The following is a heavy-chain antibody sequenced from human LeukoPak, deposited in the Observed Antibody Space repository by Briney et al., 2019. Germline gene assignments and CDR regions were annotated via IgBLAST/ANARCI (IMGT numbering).Heavy chain of an antibody. CDR3: ARGRREDYYENSQLFDY. J-gene: IGHJ4*02. V-gene: IGHV4-59*08. Sequence: SSETLSLTCTVSGGSVSSYYWSWIRQPPGKGLEWIGYVYSRGITNYNPSLKSRVTISADTSKNQFSLKLSSVTAADTAVYYCARGRREDYYENSQLFDYWGQGTLVTVSS. D-gene: IGHD3-22*01. CDR2: VYSRGIT. CDR1: GGSVSSYY.